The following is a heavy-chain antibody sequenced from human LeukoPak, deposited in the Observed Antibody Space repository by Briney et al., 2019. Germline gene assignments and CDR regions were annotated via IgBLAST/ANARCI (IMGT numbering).Heavy chain of an antibody. CDR1: GFTFSHVW. D-gene: IGHD2-2*01. CDR2: IKTKIDGGTT. CDR3: TTESYCSSTSCPGTFDF. V-gene: IGHV3-15*01. J-gene: IGHJ4*02. Sequence: GGSLRLSCAASGFTFSHVWMSWVCQAPGKGLEWVGRIKTKIDGGTTDYAAPVKGRFTISRDDSKNTLYLQINSLKTEDTAVYYCTTESYCSSTSCPGTFDFWGQGTLVTVSS.